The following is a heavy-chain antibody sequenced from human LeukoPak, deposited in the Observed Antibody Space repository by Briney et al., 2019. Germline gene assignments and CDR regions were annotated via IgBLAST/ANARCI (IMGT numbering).Heavy chain of an antibody. J-gene: IGHJ4*02. Sequence: GGSLRLSXAASGFTVSSNYMSWVRQAPGKGLEWVSVIYSGGSTYYADSVKGRFTISRDNSKNTLYLQMNSLRAEDTAVYYCASTYDFWSGYYIDYWGQGTLVTVPS. CDR3: ASTYDFWSGYYIDY. V-gene: IGHV3-66*02. D-gene: IGHD3-3*01. CDR2: IYSGGST. CDR1: GFTVSSNY.